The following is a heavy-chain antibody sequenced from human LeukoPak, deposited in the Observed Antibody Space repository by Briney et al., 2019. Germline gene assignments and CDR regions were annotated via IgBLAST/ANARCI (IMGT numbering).Heavy chain of an antibody. D-gene: IGHD5-12*01. CDR3: ARDGRGGYDSNTNDY. CDR1: GYTFTDYY. V-gene: IGHV1-46*01. J-gene: IGHJ4*02. Sequence: ASVKVSCRVSGYTFTDYYMHWVQQAPGQGLEWMGIINPSGGSTSYAQKFQGRVTMTRDTSTSTVYMELSSLRSEDTAVYYCARDGRGGYDSNTNDYWGQGTLVTVSS. CDR2: INPSGGST.